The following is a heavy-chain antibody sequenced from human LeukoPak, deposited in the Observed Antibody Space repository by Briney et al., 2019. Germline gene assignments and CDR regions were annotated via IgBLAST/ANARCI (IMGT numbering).Heavy chain of an antibody. Sequence: GESLKISCKGSGYRFTSDWIAWVRQKPGKGLELMGIISPANSETLYSPSFQGQVTMSADSSTAYLQWSSLKASDTAIYYCARRGGNWLDPWGQGTLVTVSS. J-gene: IGHJ5*02. CDR3: ARRGGNWLDP. D-gene: IGHD3-16*01. V-gene: IGHV5-51*01. CDR1: GYRFTSDW. CDR2: ISPANSET.